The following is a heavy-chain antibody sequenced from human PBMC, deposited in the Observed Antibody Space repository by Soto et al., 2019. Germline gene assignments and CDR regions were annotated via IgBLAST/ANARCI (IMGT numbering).Heavy chain of an antibody. CDR2: IRGFSPYT. D-gene: IGHD6-13*01. CDR1: GFTFRTYT. V-gene: IGHV3-21*04. CDR3: ARHGQLVPADYYYYGMDV. J-gene: IGHJ6*02. Sequence: GGSLRLSCISSGFTFRTYTMNWVRQAPGKGLEWVSGIRGFSPYTFYAESVKGRFTISRDNAKSISTAYLQWSSLKASDTAMYYCARHGQLVPADYYYYGMDVWGQGTTVTVSS.